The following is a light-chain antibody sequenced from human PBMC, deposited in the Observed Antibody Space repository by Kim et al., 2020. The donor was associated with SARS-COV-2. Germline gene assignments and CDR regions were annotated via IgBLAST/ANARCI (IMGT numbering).Light chain of an antibody. CDR3: QSYDGNNWV. V-gene: IGLV6-57*02. Sequence: NFMLTQPHSVSASPGKTVTISCTGSSGSIASNYVQWYQQRPGRVPTTVIYEDNQRPSGVPDRFSGSIDSSSNSASLIISELKTEDEANYYCQSYDGNNWVFGGGTQLTVL. CDR2: EDN. J-gene: IGLJ3*02. CDR1: SGSIASNY.